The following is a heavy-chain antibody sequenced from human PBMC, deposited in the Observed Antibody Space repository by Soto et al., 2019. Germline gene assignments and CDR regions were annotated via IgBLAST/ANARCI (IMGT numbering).Heavy chain of an antibody. CDR3: AKAAYYDFWSGYPRAPFWDY. CDR1: GFTFSSYA. V-gene: IGHV3-23*01. J-gene: IGHJ4*02. D-gene: IGHD3-3*01. Sequence: PGGSLRLSCAASGFTFSSYAMSWVRQAPGKGLEWVSAISGSGGSTYYADSVKGRFTIPRDNSKNTLYLQMNILRAQDTAVYYCAKAAYYDFWSGYPRAPFWDYWGQGTLVTVSS. CDR2: ISGSGGST.